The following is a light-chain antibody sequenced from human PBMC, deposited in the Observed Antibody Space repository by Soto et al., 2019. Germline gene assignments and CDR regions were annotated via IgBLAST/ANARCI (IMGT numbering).Light chain of an antibody. J-gene: IGKJ1*01. CDR2: KAS. CDR1: QSISTW. CDR3: QQSRT. Sequence: DIQMIQSPSTLSASIGDRVTITCRASQSISTWLAWYQQKPGKAPRLLIYKASSLQSGVPSRFSGSASGTEFTLTVSSLQPDDFATYYCQQSRTFGQGTKLEIK. V-gene: IGKV1-5*03.